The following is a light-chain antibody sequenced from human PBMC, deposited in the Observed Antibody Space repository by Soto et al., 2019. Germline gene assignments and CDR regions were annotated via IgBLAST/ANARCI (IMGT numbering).Light chain of an antibody. CDR3: QQDGRSQE. Sequence: LTHTRGTLPLAPGESSTRSSTYSHRISSTYLAWYHQKPGQAPRLLIYVASSRATGIPDRFIGSGSGTDFTLPISSIEPEDLAVYFCQQDGRSQEFGGGTKVEIK. CDR1: HRISSTY. CDR2: VAS. V-gene: IGKV3-20*01. J-gene: IGKJ4*02.